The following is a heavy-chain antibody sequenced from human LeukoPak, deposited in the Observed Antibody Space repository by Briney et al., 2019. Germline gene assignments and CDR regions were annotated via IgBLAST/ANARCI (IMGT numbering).Heavy chain of an antibody. CDR3: AKDQGVTTLDY. CDR2: ISYDGSNK. Sequence: PGGSLRLSCAASGFTFSSYAMHWVRQAPGKGLEWVAVISYDGSNKYYADSVKGRFTISRDNSKNTLYLQMNSLRAEDTAVYYCAKDQGVTTLDYWGQGTLVTVSS. CDR1: GFTFSSYA. V-gene: IGHV3-30-3*01. D-gene: IGHD4-11*01. J-gene: IGHJ4*02.